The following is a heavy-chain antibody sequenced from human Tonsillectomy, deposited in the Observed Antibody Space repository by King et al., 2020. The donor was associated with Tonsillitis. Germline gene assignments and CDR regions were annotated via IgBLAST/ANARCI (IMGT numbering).Heavy chain of an antibody. CDR1: GGSISSYY. V-gene: IGHV4-59*01. CDR2: IYYSWST. CDR3: ARSRGGIDAFDI. Sequence: QLQESGPGLVKPSETLSRTCTVSGGSISSYYWSWMRQPPGKGLEGIGCIYYSWSTTYNPSLKSRVTISVETSKNKFSLRLRSVTAADTAVYYCARSRGGIDAFDIWGQGTMVTVSS. J-gene: IGHJ3*02. D-gene: IGHD2-15*01.